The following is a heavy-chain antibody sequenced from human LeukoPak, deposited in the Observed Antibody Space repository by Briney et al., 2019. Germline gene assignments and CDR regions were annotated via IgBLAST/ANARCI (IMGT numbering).Heavy chain of an antibody. Sequence: SETLSLTCTVSGGSISSYYWSWIRQPPGKGLEWIGYIYYSGSTNYNPSLKSRVTTSVDTSKNQFSLKLSSVTAADTAVYYCARILKYCSSTSCYPLYYMDVWGKGTTVTVSS. CDR2: IYYSGST. CDR1: GGSISSYY. CDR3: ARILKYCSSTSCYPLYYMDV. D-gene: IGHD2-2*01. J-gene: IGHJ6*03. V-gene: IGHV4-59*01.